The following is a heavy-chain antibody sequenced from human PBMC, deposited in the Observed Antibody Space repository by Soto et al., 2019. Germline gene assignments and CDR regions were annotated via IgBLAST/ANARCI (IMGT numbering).Heavy chain of an antibody. Sequence: PSETLSLTCTVSVTSIRSGGYYWTWIRQRPGKGLEWLGYIYYRGSTYYNPSLKTRVPLSLDPSKSQFSLTLTSVTAADTAIYSCASDLSGIISSIDYWGLVALVTASP. CDR3: ASDLSGIISSIDY. V-gene: IGHV4-31*03. J-gene: IGHJ4*01. CDR2: IYYRGST. CDR1: VTSIRSGGYY. D-gene: IGHD2-21*01.